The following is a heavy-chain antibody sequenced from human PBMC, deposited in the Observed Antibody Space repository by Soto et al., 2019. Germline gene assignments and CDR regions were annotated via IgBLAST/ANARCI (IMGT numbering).Heavy chain of an antibody. CDR1: GGTFSTYA. J-gene: IGHJ3*02. CDR2: IIPIFGTA. Sequence: PSVKVSCKASGGTFSTYAISWVRQAPGQGLEWMGGIIPIFGTAKYAQKFQGRVTITADESTSTAYMELSSLRSEDTAVYYCAREIFGVIISGGRDAFDIWGQGTMVTVS. D-gene: IGHD3-3*01. V-gene: IGHV1-69*13. CDR3: AREIFGVIISGGRDAFDI.